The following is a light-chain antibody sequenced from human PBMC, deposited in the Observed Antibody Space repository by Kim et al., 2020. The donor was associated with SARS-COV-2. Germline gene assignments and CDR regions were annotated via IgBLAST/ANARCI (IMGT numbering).Light chain of an antibody. CDR1: QSVSTN. Sequence: SVYPVERATLSCRASQSVSTNLVWYQQRPGQAPRLLIYDASTRATGIPARFSGSGSGTEFTLTISSLQSEDFAVYYCQQYNNFRTFGQGTKVDIK. J-gene: IGKJ1*01. CDR3: QQYNNFRT. CDR2: DAS. V-gene: IGKV3-15*01.